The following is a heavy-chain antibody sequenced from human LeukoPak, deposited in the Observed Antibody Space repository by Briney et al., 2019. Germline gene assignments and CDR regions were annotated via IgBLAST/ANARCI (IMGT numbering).Heavy chain of an antibody. V-gene: IGHV1-2*02. D-gene: IGHD2-8*01. J-gene: IGHJ6*03. CDR3: ARGPNHYYYMDF. CDR1: GHTFTGYY. CDR2: INPDGDVT. Sequence: EASVRVSCKASGHTFTGYYMHWVRQAPGQGLEWMGWINPDGDVTKSAQKFQGRVTMTTDKSINTVFMELSGLTSDDTALYYCARGPNHYYYMDFWGKGTTVSVSS.